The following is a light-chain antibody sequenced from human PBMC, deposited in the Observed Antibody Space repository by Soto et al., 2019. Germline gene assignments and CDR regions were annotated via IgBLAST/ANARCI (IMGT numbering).Light chain of an antibody. J-gene: IGLJ1*01. Sequence: QSALTQPASVSGSPGQSITISCTGTVGLVSWYQQHPGKVPKLIIYDDTKRPSGVSGRFSGSKSGNTASLTISGLQTEDEADYYCCLYVGGRTYVFGTGTKLTVL. CDR3: CLYVGGRTYV. V-gene: IGLV2-23*01. CDR2: DDT. CDR1: VGL.